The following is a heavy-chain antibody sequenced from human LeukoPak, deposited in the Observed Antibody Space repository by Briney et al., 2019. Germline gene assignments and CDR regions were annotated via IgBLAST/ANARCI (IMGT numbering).Heavy chain of an antibody. CDR1: GFTVSSNY. D-gene: IGHD3-22*01. Sequence: LAGGSLRLSCAASGFTVSSNYMSWVRQAPGKGLEWVSVIYSGGSTYYADSVKGRFTISRDNSKNTLYLQKNSLRAEDTAVYYCASDYYDSSGYYWGQGTLVTVSS. CDR2: IYSGGST. CDR3: ASDYYDSSGYY. J-gene: IGHJ4*02. V-gene: IGHV3-66*01.